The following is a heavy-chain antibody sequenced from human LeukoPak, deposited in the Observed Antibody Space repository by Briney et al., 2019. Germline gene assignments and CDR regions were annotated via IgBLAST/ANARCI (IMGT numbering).Heavy chain of an antibody. CDR2: ISSRSSTI. Sequence: GGSLRLSCAASGFTFSSYGMNWVRQAPGKGLEWISYISSRSSTIYYADSVKGRFTISRDNSKNTLYLQMDGLRAEDTAVYYCAKDREGSSWYYFDYWGQGTLATVSS. CDR3: AKDREGSSWYYFDY. CDR1: GFTFSSYG. J-gene: IGHJ4*02. V-gene: IGHV3-48*01. D-gene: IGHD6-13*01.